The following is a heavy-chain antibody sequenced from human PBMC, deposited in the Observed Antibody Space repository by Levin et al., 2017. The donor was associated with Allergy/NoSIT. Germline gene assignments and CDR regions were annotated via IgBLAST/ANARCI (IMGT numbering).Heavy chain of an antibody. Sequence: GGSLRLSCVVSGFTISSYWMSWVRQAPGKGLEWVAKIKKDGSQKYYVDSVKGRFTISRDNAKNSLYLQMNSLRAEDTAVYYCVNWGSYWGQGTLVTVSS. D-gene: IGHD3-16*01. CDR2: IKKDGSQK. J-gene: IGHJ4*02. CDR1: GFTISSYW. CDR3: VNWGSY. V-gene: IGHV3-7*02.